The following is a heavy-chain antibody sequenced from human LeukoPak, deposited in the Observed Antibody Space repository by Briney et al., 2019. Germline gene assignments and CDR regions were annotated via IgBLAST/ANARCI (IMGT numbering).Heavy chain of an antibody. CDR1: GFTFSSYA. CDR2: ISGSGGST. D-gene: IGHD3-10*01. V-gene: IGHV3-23*01. Sequence: PGGSLRLSCAVSGFTFSSYAMSWVRQAPGKGLEWVSAISGSGGSTYYADSVKGRFTISRDNSKNTLYLQMNSLRAEDTAVYYCAKAPSYGSGSYYTTWGQGTLVTVSS. J-gene: IGHJ4*02. CDR3: AKAPSYGSGSYYTT.